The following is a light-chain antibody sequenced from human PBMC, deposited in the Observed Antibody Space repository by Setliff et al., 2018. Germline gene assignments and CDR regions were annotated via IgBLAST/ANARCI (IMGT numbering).Light chain of an antibody. J-gene: IGLJ2*01. CDR1: TSDLGSYNL. CDR3: CSYAGRSTFRVI. Sequence: SALTQPASVSGSPGQSITISCTGATSDLGSYNLVSWYQQHPGEAPKLILYEVTQRPSGVSIRFSGSKSGSTASLTISGLQAEDEADYYRCSYAGRSTFRVIFGGGTKVTVL. CDR2: EVT. V-gene: IGLV2-23*02.